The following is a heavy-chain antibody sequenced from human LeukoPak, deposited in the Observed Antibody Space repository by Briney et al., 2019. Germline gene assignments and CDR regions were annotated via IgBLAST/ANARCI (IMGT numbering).Heavy chain of an antibody. Sequence: GGSLRLSCAASGFTFDDYGMSWVRQAPGKGLEWVSGINWNGGSTGYADSVKGRFTISRDNSKNTVHLQMNSLRVEDTAVYYCAKSLRERREFIPAGGTLNRLFDYWGQGTLVTVSS. CDR1: GFTFDDYG. CDR2: INWNGGST. V-gene: IGHV3-20*04. D-gene: IGHD6-13*01. J-gene: IGHJ4*02. CDR3: AKSLRERREFIPAGGTLNRLFDY.